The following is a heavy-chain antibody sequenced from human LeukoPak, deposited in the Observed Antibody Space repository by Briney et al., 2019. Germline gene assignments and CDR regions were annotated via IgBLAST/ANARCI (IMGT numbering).Heavy chain of an antibody. J-gene: IGHJ4*02. CDR2: ISYDGSNK. V-gene: IGHV3-30*03. CDR3: ASLRIAAAGTGYADDY. CDR1: GFTFSSYG. Sequence: GGSLRLSCAASGFTFSSYGMHWVRQAPGKGLEWVAVISYDGSNKYYADSVKGRFTISRDNSKNTLYLQMNSLRAEDTAVYYCASLRIAAAGTGYADDYWGQGTLVTVSS. D-gene: IGHD6-13*01.